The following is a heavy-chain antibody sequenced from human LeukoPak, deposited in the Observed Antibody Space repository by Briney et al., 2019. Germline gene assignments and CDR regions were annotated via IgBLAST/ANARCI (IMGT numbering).Heavy chain of an antibody. J-gene: IGHJ4*02. CDR1: GFTFSSYA. CDR2: ISGSGGNT. CDR3: ARDSDHVRDY. D-gene: IGHD3-10*01. V-gene: IGHV3-23*01. Sequence: GGSLRLSCAASGFTFSSYAMSWVRQAPGKGLEWVSAISGSGGNTYFADSVKGRFTISRDNSKNTLYLQMNSLKADDTAVYYCARDSDHVRDYWGQGTLVTVSS.